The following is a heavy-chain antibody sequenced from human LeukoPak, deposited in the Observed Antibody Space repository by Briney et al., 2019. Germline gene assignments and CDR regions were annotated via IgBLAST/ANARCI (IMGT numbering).Heavy chain of an antibody. J-gene: IGHJ4*02. CDR2: IKGDGSVT. CDR1: GFSFRNAW. Sequence: GGSLRLSCAASGFSFRNAWMHWVRQARGKGLVWVSRIKGDGSVTVYADSVKGRFTISRDNSKNTLYLQMNSLRAEDTAVYYCARSQWLTTGFDYWGQGTLVTVSS. V-gene: IGHV3-74*01. D-gene: IGHD6-19*01. CDR3: ARSQWLTTGFDY.